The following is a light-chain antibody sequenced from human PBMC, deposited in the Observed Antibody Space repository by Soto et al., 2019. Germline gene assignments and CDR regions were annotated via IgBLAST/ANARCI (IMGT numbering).Light chain of an antibody. CDR3: GSYTSRDTLYV. CDR2: DVS. Sequence: QSALTQPASVSGSPGQSITISCTGTSSDVGGSNYVSWYQQYPGKAPKLMIYDVSNRPSGVSNRFSGSKSGNTASLTISGLQAEDEADYYCGSYTSRDTLYVFGTGTKRTVL. J-gene: IGLJ1*01. CDR1: SSDVGGSNY. V-gene: IGLV2-14*01.